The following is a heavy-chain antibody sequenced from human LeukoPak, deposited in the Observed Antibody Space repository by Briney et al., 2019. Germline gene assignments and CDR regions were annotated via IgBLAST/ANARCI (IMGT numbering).Heavy chain of an antibody. CDR2: IYYSGST. CDR1: GGSISSSSYY. D-gene: IGHD3-22*01. Sequence: SETLSLTCTVSGGSISSSSYYWGWIRQPPGKGLDWIGAIYYSGSTYYNPSLKSRVTISVDTSKNQFSLKLSSVTAADTAVYYCAYDTSDLGAPGWGQGTLVTVSS. J-gene: IGHJ4*02. V-gene: IGHV4-39*07. CDR3: AYDTSDLGAPG.